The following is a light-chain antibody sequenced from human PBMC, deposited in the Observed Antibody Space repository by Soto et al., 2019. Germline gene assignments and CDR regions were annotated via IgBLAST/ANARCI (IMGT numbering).Light chain of an antibody. V-gene: IGKV1-5*01. CDR3: QKYNSYPHT. J-gene: IGKJ2*01. Sequence: DIQMTQSPATPSASVGDRVTISCRSSQSINMWLAWYQQKPGKAPKLLIYDASSLESGVPSRFSGSGSGTEFTLSIGSLQPDDFATYSCQKYNSYPHTFGQGTKVDIK. CDR2: DAS. CDR1: QSINMW.